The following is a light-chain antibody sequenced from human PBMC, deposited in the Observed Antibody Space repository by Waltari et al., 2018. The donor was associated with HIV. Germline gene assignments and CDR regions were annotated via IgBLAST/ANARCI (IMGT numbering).Light chain of an antibody. CDR3: GTWDSSLSSVV. CDR1: SSTIGNTF. CDR2: ETN. Sequence: QSVLTQPPSVSAAPGQQVAIPCSGSSSTIGNTFVSWYHQLSGTAPKLLIYETNKRPSGIPDRFSASKSGTSATLVITGLQTGDEADYYCGTWDSSLSSVVFGGGTKLAVL. V-gene: IGLV1-51*02. J-gene: IGLJ3*02.